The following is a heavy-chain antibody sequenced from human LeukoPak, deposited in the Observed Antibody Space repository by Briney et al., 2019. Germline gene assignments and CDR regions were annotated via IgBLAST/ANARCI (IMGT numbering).Heavy chain of an antibody. J-gene: IGHJ3*02. Sequence: PGGSLRLSCAASGFTFSSYAMHWVRQAPGKGLEYVSAISSNGGSTYYANSVKGRFTISRDNSKNTLYLQMGSLRAEDMAVYYCARRGRGNAFDIWGQGTMVTVSS. CDR1: GFTFSSYA. CDR2: ISSNGGST. CDR3: ARRGRGNAFDI. D-gene: IGHD6-13*01. V-gene: IGHV3-64*01.